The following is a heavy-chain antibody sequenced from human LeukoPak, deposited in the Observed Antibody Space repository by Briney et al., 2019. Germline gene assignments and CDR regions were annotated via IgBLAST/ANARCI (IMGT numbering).Heavy chain of an antibody. D-gene: IGHD6-25*01. J-gene: IGHJ4*02. CDR1: GFTFSSYA. CDR2: ISYDGSNK. V-gene: IGHV3-30-3*01. CDR3: AKTPRRYSSEDFDY. Sequence: PGGSLRLSCAASGFTFSSYAMHWVRQAPGKGLEWVAVISYDGSNKYYADSVKGRFTISRDNSKNTLYLQMNSLRAEDTAVYYCAKTPRRYSSEDFDYWGQGTLVTVSS.